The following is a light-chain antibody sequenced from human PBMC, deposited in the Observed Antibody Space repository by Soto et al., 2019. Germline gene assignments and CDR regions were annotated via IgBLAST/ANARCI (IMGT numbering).Light chain of an antibody. CDR1: RDISDY. J-gene: IGKJ4*01. Sequence: DIQMTQSPSSLSATIGDRVTISCQAIRDISDYIKWYQQKPGRAPKLLIYDVSNLETGVPSRFSGGGSGTDFPFTISSLQPEDIASYYCQQYLSLPPLTFGVGAIVEIK. CDR2: DVS. V-gene: IGKV1-33*01. CDR3: QQYLSLPPLT.